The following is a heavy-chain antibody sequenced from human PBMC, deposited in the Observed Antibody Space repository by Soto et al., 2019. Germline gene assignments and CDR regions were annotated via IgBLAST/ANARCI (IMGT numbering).Heavy chain of an antibody. J-gene: IGHJ4*02. V-gene: IGHV4-59*08. Sequence: SDTLSLTCTVSGGSMNDYYWSWIRQPPGKGLEWIGYIYYSGSTYYSPSLKSRVTISVDTSKNQFILRLSSVTAADTAVYYCARRGGEYYFDSWGQGTLVT. CDR1: GGSMNDYY. CDR3: ARRGGEYYFDS. CDR2: IYYSGST.